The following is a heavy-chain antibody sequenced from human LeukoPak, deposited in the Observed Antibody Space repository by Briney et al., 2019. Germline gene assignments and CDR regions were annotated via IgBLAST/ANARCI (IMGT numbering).Heavy chain of an antibody. J-gene: IGHJ4*02. CDR2: IRYDGSNK. V-gene: IGHV3-30*02. Sequence: GGSLRLSXAASGFTFSSYGMHWVRQAPGKGLEWMAFIRYDGSNKYYADSVKGRFTISRDNSKNTLYLQMNSLRAEDTAVYYCAKDLPSYDFWSGSMYWGQGTLVTVSS. CDR3: AKDLPSYDFWSGSMY. D-gene: IGHD3-3*01. CDR1: GFTFSSYG.